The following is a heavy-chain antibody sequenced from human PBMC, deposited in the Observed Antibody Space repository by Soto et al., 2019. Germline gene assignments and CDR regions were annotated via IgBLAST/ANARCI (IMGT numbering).Heavy chain of an antibody. CDR1: GFTFSSYG. D-gene: IGHD3-22*01. J-gene: IGHJ4*02. Sequence: QVQLVESGGGVVQPGRSLRLSCAASGFTFSSYGMHWVRQAPGKGLEWVAVISYHGSNKYYADSVKGRFTISIDNSKNTLYLQMNRVRAEDTAVYYCAKDQRRAYYYDSSGYAASSDYWGQGTLVTVSS. V-gene: IGHV3-30*18. CDR2: ISYHGSNK. CDR3: AKDQRRAYYYDSSGYAASSDY.